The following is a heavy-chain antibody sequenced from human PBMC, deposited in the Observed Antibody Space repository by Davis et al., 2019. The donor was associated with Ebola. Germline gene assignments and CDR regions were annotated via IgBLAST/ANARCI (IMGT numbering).Heavy chain of an antibody. CDR3: VRDTSHQLPQWLYYFYGMDV. V-gene: IGHV3-74*03. Sequence: GESLKISCAASGFTFSNYWMHWVRHSPGKGLEWVARIKTDGSTTMYADSVKGRFTISRDNTNNTLYLQMNNLRGEDTAVYYCVRDTSHQLPQWLYYFYGMDVWRQGTTVTVSS. CDR1: GFTFSNYW. J-gene: IGHJ6*02. D-gene: IGHD2-2*01. CDR2: IKTDGSTT.